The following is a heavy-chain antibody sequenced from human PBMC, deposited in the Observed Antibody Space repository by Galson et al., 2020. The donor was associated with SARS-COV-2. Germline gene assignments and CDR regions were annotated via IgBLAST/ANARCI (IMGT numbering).Heavy chain of an antibody. Sequence: PGPTLVKPTDTLTLTCTVPGFSLSNARMGVSWTRQPPGKALEWLAHIFSNDEKSYSTSLKSRLTISKDTSKSQVVLTMTNMDPVDTARYYCARKRYSSGWYFDYWGQGTLVTVSS. D-gene: IGHD6-19*01. CDR3: ARKRYSSGWYFDY. J-gene: IGHJ4*02. V-gene: IGHV2-26*01. CDR1: GFSLSNARMG. CDR2: IFSNDEK.